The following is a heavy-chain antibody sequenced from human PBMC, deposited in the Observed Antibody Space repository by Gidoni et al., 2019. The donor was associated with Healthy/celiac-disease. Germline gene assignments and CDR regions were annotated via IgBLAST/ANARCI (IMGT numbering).Heavy chain of an antibody. CDR3: ARAPVVITTDGYYYYMDV. CDR2: ISSSGSTI. V-gene: IGHV3-48*03. J-gene: IGHJ6*03. CDR1: GFTFCSYE. D-gene: IGHD3-22*01. Sequence: EVQLVESGGGLVQPGGSLRLSRAASGFTFCSYEMNWVRQAPGKGLEWVSYISSSGSTIYYADSVKGRFTISRDNAKNSLYLQMNSLRAEDTAVYYCARAPVVITTDGYYYYMDVWGKGTTVTVSS.